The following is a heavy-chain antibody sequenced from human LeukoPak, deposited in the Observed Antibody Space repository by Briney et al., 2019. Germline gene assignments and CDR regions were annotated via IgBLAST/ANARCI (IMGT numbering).Heavy chain of an antibody. Sequence: SETLSLTCTVSGGSISSSSYYWGWIRQPPGKGLEWIGSIYYSGSTYYNPSLKSRVTISVDTSKNQFSLKLSSVTAADTAVYYCASMSIAATSPDYWGQGTLSPSPQ. V-gene: IGHV4-39*01. CDR1: GGSISSSSYY. D-gene: IGHD6-6*01. CDR3: ASMSIAATSPDY. J-gene: IGHJ4*02. CDR2: IYYSGST.